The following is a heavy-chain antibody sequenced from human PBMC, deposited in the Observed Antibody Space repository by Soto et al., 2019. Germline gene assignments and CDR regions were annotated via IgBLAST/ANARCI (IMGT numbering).Heavy chain of an antibody. CDR2: TYFRSKWYN. CDR1: GDSVSSNTAS. CDR3: AKGDNLGPKTGYAFDP. D-gene: IGHD5-12*01. Sequence: SQTLSLTCAISGDSVSSNTASWNWIRQSPSRGLGWLGRTYFRSKWYNHYAVSVKSRIIINPDTSNNQFSLQLISVTPEDTAVYFCAKGDNLGPKTGYAFDPWGQGIMVTV. V-gene: IGHV6-1*01. J-gene: IGHJ5*02.